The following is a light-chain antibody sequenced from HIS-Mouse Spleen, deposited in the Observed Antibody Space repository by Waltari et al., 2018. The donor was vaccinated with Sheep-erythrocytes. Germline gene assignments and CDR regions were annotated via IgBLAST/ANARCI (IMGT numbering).Light chain of an antibody. Sequence: QSALTQPASVSGSPGQSITIPCTGTSSDVGRYNLVSWYQQHPGNAPKPMIYEGSKRPSGVSNRFSGSKSGNTASLTISGLQAEDEADYYCCSYAGSSTPWVFGGGTKLTVL. V-gene: IGLV2-23*01. CDR2: EGS. CDR3: CSYAGSSTPWV. J-gene: IGLJ3*02. CDR1: SSDVGRYNL.